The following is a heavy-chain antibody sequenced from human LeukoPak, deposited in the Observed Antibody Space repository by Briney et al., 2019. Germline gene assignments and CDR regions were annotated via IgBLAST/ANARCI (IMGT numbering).Heavy chain of an antibody. CDR3: ARKLTTIPFDY. Sequence: GGSLRLSCAASGFTFSSYAMHWVRQAPGKGLEWVAVISYDGSNKYYADSVKGRFTISRDNSKNTLYLQMNSLRAEDTAVYYCARKLTTIPFDYWGQGTLVTVSS. D-gene: IGHD5-12*01. CDR2: ISYDGSNK. J-gene: IGHJ4*02. CDR1: GFTFSSYA. V-gene: IGHV3-30*04.